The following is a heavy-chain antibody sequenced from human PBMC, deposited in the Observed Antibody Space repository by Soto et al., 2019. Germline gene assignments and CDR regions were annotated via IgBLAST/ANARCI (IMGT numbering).Heavy chain of an antibody. CDR3: AKEDIVVVVAATRDFDY. D-gene: IGHD2-15*01. Sequence: GGSLRLSCAASGFTFSSYAMSWVRQAPGKGLEWVSAISGSGGSTYYADSVKGRFTISRDNSKNTLYLQMNSLRAEDTAVYYCAKEDIVVVVAATRDFDYWGQGTLVTVSS. CDR1: GFTFSSYA. V-gene: IGHV3-23*01. CDR2: ISGSGGST. J-gene: IGHJ4*02.